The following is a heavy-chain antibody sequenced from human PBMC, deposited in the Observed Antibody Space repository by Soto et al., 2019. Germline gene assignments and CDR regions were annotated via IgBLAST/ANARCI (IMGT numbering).Heavy chain of an antibody. J-gene: IGHJ5*01. V-gene: IGHV3-23*01. CDR3: AEDRDPDGIWTFDS. CDR1: GFTFRTST. D-gene: IGHD3-9*01. CDR2: IIGGDGDK. Sequence: PGGSLRLSCAASGFTFRTSTMSWVRQAPGKGLEWVSGIIGGDGDKFYSDSVKGRFTISRDNSKDMLFLQMSSLRVDDTAVYYCAEDRDPDGIWTFDSWGQGTLVTVSS.